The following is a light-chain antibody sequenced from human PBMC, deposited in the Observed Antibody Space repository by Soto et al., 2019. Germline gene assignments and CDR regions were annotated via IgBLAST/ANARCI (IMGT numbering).Light chain of an antibody. J-gene: IGKJ1*01. Sequence: DIQMPQSPSTLSASVGDRVTITCRASPSISSRLAWYQQKPGKAPKLLIYDASSLGSGVPSRFSGSGAGTEFTLTISSLQPDVFATYYCQQYNSYSPTFGQGTKVDIK. CDR1: PSISSR. CDR3: QQYNSYSPT. V-gene: IGKV1-5*01. CDR2: DAS.